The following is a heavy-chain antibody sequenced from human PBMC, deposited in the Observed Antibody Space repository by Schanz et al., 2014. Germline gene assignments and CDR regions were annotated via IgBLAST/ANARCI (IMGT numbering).Heavy chain of an antibody. D-gene: IGHD6-13*01. Sequence: QVDLVESGAGLVQPGRSLTLSCAVSTSLFSRSVIHWVRQAPGKGLEWVAVMWNDGIKTHYADSGKGRFTISRDNSKNTLYLQVNSLRPEDTAIYYCTTQQLGSHYLYGMDVWGQGTTVTVS. V-gene: IGHV3-33*08. CDR2: MWNDGIKT. J-gene: IGHJ6*02. CDR3: TTQQLGSHYLYGMDV. CDR1: TSLFSRSV.